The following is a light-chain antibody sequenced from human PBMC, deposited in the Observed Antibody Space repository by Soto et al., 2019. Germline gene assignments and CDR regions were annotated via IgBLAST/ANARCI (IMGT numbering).Light chain of an antibody. V-gene: IGKV1-5*03. Sequence: DIQMTQSPSTLSASVGDRVTITCRASQSISSWLAWYQQKPGKAPKLLIYKASSLESGVPSRFSGSGSGTEFTLTVSSLQPYDFATYYCQQYNTYLYTCGQGTKLEIK. CDR3: QQYNTYLYT. CDR1: QSISSW. J-gene: IGKJ2*01. CDR2: KAS.